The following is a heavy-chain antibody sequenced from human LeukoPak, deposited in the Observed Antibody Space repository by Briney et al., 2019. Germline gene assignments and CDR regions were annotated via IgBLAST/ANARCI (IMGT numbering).Heavy chain of an antibody. J-gene: IGHJ5*02. CDR2: TYYRSTWYN. D-gene: IGHD2-2*01. Sequence: SQTLSLTCAISGDGVSSNSVIWNWIRQSPSRGLEWLGRTYYRSTWYNDYAVSVRGRITVNPDTSKNQFSLHLNSVTPEDTAVYYCARRLTQYDCFDPWGQGILVTVSS. CDR1: GDGVSSNSVI. CDR3: ARRLTQYDCFDP. V-gene: IGHV6-1*01.